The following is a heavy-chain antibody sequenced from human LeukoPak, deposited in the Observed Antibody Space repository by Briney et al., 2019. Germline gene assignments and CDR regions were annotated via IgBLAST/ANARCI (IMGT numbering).Heavy chain of an antibody. CDR2: IIPIFGTA. CDR1: GGTFSSYA. CDR3: ARDESPIGAMAPLDY. V-gene: IGHV1-69*13. D-gene: IGHD5-18*01. J-gene: IGHJ4*02. Sequence: ASVKVSCKASGGTFSSYATSWVRQAPGQGLEWMGGIIPIFGTANYAQKFQGRVTITADESTSTAYMELSSLRSEDTAVYYCARDESPIGAMAPLDYWGQGTLVTVSS.